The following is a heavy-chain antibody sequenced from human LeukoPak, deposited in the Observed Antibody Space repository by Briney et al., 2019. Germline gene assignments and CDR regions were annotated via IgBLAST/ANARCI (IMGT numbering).Heavy chain of an antibody. J-gene: IGHJ4*02. Sequence: SETLSLTCTVSGGSISSSCYYWGWIRQPPGKGLEWIGSIYYSGSTYYNPSLKSRVTISVDTSKNQFSLKLSSVTAADTAVYYCASQQLAAADSHFDYWGQGTLVTVSS. D-gene: IGHD6-13*01. V-gene: IGHV4-39*01. CDR1: GGSISSSCYY. CDR3: ASQQLAAADSHFDY. CDR2: IYYSGST.